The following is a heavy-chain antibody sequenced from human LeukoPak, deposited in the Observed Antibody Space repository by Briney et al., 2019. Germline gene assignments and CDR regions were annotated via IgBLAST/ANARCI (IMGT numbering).Heavy chain of an antibody. V-gene: IGHV3-66*01. Sequence: GGSLRLSCAASGFTVGSNYMSWVRQAPGKGLEWVSVIYSGGSTYYADSVKGRFTISRDNSKNTLYLQMNSLRAEDTAVYYCARGGVGYTSSWYNWFDPWGQGTLVTVSS. CDR3: ARGGVGYTSSWYNWFDP. J-gene: IGHJ5*02. CDR2: IYSGGST. D-gene: IGHD6-13*01. CDR1: GFTVGSNY.